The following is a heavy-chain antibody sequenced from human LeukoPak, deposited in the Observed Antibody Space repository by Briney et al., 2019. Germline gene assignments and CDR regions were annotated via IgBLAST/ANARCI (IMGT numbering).Heavy chain of an antibody. Sequence: PGGSLRLSCAASGFTFSDYYMSWVRQAPGKGLEWVSYISSSSSYTNYADSVKGRFTISRDNAKKSLCLQMNSLSAEDNAVCYSVRDRRTGKYSGGPTDLVVRGQGTTVTVSS. CDR2: ISSSSSYT. CDR1: GFTFSDYY. V-gene: IGHV3-11*05. J-gene: IGHJ6*02. CDR3: VRDRRTGKYSGGPTDLVV. D-gene: IGHD1-26*01.